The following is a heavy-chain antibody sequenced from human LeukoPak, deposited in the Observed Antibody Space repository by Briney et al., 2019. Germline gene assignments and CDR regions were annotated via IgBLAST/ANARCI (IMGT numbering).Heavy chain of an antibody. CDR2: INPGGGSI. V-gene: IGHV1-46*01. J-gene: IGHJ4*02. CDR1: GYTFTSYY. D-gene: IGHD3-22*01. Sequence: ASVKVSCKASGYTFTSYYLHWVRQAPGQGLEWMGIINPGGGSISYAQKFQGRVTMTRDTSTSTVYMELSSLRSEDTAVYYCARDQEYDSSGYYYDYWGQGTLVTVSS. CDR3: ARDQEYDSSGYYYDY.